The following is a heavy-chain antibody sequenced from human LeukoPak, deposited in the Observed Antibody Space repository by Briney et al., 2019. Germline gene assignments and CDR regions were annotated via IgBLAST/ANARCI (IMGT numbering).Heavy chain of an antibody. D-gene: IGHD6-19*01. V-gene: IGHV4-59*08. Sequence: PSETLSLTCIVSGGSISSYYWTWIRQPPGKGLEWIGYIYYNGSTNYNPSLKSRVAISVDTSKNQFSLKLNSLTAADTAVYYCAGQARGIAVAGLDYWGQGILVTVSS. CDR3: AGQARGIAVAGLDY. CDR1: GGSISSYY. J-gene: IGHJ4*02. CDR2: IYYNGST.